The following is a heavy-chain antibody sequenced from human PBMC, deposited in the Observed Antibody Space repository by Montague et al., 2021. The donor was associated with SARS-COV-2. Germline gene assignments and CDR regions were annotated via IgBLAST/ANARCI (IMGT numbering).Heavy chain of an antibody. Sequence: TLSLTCTVSGDSITSGGYFWNWIRQHPGKGLEYIGAISYSGSTYYKPSLTSRVSISMDTSKNASSLSLHSVTAADTAVYFCAASGRRGYSNPFHHCGRGSLVTVSS. V-gene: IGHV4-31*03. CDR1: GDSITSGGYF. CDR3: AASGRRGYSNPFHH. D-gene: IGHD4-11*01. CDR2: ISYSGST. J-gene: IGHJ4*02.